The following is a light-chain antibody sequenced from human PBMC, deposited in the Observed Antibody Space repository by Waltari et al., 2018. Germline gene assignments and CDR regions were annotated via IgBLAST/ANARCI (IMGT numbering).Light chain of an antibody. Sequence: DIQMTQSPSTLSASVGDRVTITCRASQSINSWLAWYQQKPGKAPKLLISKASSLESGVPSRFSGSGSGTEFTLTISSLQPDDFATYYCQQVNSFPATFGGGTTVEIK. CDR3: QQVNSFPAT. J-gene: IGKJ4*01. CDR1: QSINSW. CDR2: KAS. V-gene: IGKV1-5*03.